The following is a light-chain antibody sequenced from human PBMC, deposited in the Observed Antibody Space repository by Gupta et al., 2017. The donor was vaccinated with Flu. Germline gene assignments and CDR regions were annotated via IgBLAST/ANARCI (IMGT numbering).Light chain of an antibody. J-gene: IGLJ2*01. CDR1: NIGSKS. CDR3: QVWDRSSDHVV. Sequence: GQTARSTCVGNNIGSKSVHWYQQKPDQAPVLIVYDDRDRPSGIPERFSGSNYGNTATLTISRVEAGDEADYYCQVWDRSSDHVVFGGGTKLTVL. V-gene: IGLV3-21*02. CDR2: DDR.